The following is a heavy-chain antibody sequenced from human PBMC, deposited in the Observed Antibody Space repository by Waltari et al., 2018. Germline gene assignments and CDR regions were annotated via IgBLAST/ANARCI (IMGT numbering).Heavy chain of an antibody. Sequence: QVQLVESGGGVVQPGGSLRLSCAASGFTFSSYGMHWVRQAPGKGLEWVAFIRYDGSNKYYADSVKGRFTISRDNSKNTLYLQMNSLRAEDTAVYYCAKDHVLQTSPNHDAFDIWCQGTMVIVSS. CDR3: AKDHVLQTSPNHDAFDI. CDR2: IRYDGSNK. J-gene: IGHJ3*02. V-gene: IGHV3-30*02. D-gene: IGHD3-10*01. CDR1: GFTFSSYG.